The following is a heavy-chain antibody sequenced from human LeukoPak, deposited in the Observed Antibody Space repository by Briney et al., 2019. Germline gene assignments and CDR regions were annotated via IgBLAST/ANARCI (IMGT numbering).Heavy chain of an antibody. J-gene: IGHJ4*02. CDR1: GFTFSSYA. V-gene: IGHV3-23*01. Sequence: PGGSLRLSCAASGFTFSSYAMSWVRQAPGKGLEWVSAISGSGGSTYYADSVKGRFTISRDNSKNTLYLQMNSLRAEDTAVYYWAKDKIWSSSFNFDYWGQGTLVTVSS. CDR2: ISGSGGST. D-gene: IGHD6-6*01. CDR3: AKDKIWSSSFNFDY.